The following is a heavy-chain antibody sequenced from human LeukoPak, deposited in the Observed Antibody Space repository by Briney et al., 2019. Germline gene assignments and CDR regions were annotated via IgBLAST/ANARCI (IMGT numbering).Heavy chain of an antibody. V-gene: IGHV3-66*01. CDR2: IYSGGNT. D-gene: IGHD5-12*01. CDR3: AKGGVGVATTYLYGMDV. J-gene: IGHJ6*02. Sequence: GGSLRLSCAASGFTVSSNYMTWVRQAPGKGLEWASVIYSGGNTYYADSVKGRFSISRDNSKNTVYLQMNSLRAEDTAVYYCAKGGVGVATTYLYGMDVWGQGTTVTVSS. CDR1: GFTVSSNY.